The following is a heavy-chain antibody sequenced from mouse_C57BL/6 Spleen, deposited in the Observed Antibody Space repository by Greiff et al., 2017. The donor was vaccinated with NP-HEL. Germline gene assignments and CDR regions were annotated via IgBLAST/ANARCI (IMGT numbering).Heavy chain of an antibody. J-gene: IGHJ2*01. Sequence: EVQLVESGGGLVKPGGSLKLSCAASGFTFSDYGMHWVRQAPEQGLEWVAYISRGSSTIYYADTVKGRFTISRDNAKNTLFLQMTSLRSEDTAMYYCARQGSSGSSDYWGQGTTLTVSS. CDR3: ARQGSSGSSDY. D-gene: IGHD3-2*02. CDR2: ISRGSSTI. CDR1: GFTFSDYG. V-gene: IGHV5-17*01.